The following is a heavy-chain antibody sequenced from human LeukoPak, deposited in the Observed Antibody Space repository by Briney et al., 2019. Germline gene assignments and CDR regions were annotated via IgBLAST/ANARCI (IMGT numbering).Heavy chain of an antibody. Sequence: PGGSLRLSCAASGFTFSNYWMSWVRQAPGKGLEWVASINQDGSEKCYVDSVKGRFTISRDNAKNTLYLQMNSLRAEDTAVYYCARAVIAVAGKGLDYWGQGTLVTVSS. D-gene: IGHD6-19*01. J-gene: IGHJ4*02. CDR1: GFTFSNYW. CDR2: INQDGSEK. V-gene: IGHV3-7*01. CDR3: ARAVIAVAGKGLDY.